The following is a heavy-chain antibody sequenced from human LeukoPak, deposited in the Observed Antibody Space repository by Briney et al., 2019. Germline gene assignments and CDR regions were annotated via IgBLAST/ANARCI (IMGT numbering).Heavy chain of an antibody. V-gene: IGHV3-23*01. CDR2: ITCSGVDT. CDR1: GFTFSSYA. CDR3: ATDRTIVLRGGIEYNCFDS. J-gene: IGHJ5*01. D-gene: IGHD3-10*01. Sequence: AGGSLRLSCAASGFTFSSYAMSWVRQPPGKGLELVSTITCSGVDTYYAGSVKGRFSVSRDNSKNTLYLQINSLRAEDTAVYYCATDRTIVLRGGIEYNCFDSWGQGTLVTVSS.